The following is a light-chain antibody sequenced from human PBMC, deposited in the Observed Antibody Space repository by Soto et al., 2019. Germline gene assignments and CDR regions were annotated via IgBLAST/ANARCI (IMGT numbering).Light chain of an antibody. V-gene: IGLV1-44*01. CDR3: ATWDDSVNAVV. CDR2: SNN. CDR1: SSNIGSNT. J-gene: IGLJ2*01. Sequence: QAVVTQPPSASGTPGQRVTISCSGSSSNIGSNTVNWYQQVPGTAPKLLIFSNNQRSSGVPDRLSASKSGTSASLAISGLQSEDEAEYFCATWDDSVNAVVFGGGTKLTVL.